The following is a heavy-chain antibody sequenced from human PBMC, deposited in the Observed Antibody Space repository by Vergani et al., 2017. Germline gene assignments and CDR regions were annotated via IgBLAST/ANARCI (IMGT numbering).Heavy chain of an antibody. J-gene: IGHJ6*02. CDR3: ARNRIAAAGDYYYYGMDV. CDR1: GFSLSTSGMC. D-gene: IGHD6-13*01. Sequence: QVTLRESGPALVKPTQTLTLTCTFSGFSLSTSGMCVSWIRQPPGKALEWLARIDWDDDKYYSTSLKTRLTISEDTSKNQVVLTMTNMDPVDTATYYCARNRIAAAGDYYYYGMDVWGQGTTVTVSS. V-gene: IGHV2-70*15. CDR2: IDWDDDK.